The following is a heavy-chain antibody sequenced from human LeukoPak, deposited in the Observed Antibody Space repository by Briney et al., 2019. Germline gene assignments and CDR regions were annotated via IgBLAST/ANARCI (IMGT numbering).Heavy chain of an antibody. Sequence: GESLKISCKGSGYSFTSYWIGWVRQMPGKGLEWMGIIYPGDSDTRYSPSFQGQVTISADRSISTAYLQWSSLKASDTAMYYCARHYYYGSGSSHNWFDPWGQGTLVTVS. CDR2: IYPGDSDT. D-gene: IGHD3-10*01. V-gene: IGHV5-51*01. J-gene: IGHJ5*02. CDR3: ARHYYYGSGSSHNWFDP. CDR1: GYSFTSYW.